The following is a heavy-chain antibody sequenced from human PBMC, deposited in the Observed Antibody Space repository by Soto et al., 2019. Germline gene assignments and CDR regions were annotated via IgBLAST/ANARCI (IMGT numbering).Heavy chain of an antibody. Sequence: GGSLRLSCAASGFTFNSYILSWVRQAPGKGLEWVSAISGSGGSTYYADSVKGRFTISRDNSRNTLYLQMSSLRADDTAVYYCATVHNTSRSFDYWGQGALVTVSS. J-gene: IGHJ4*02. CDR2: ISGSGGST. CDR1: GFTFNSYI. D-gene: IGHD1-20*01. V-gene: IGHV3-23*01. CDR3: ATVHNTSRSFDY.